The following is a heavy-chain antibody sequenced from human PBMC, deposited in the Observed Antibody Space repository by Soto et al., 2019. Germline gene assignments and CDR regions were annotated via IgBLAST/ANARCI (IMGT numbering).Heavy chain of an antibody. D-gene: IGHD3-22*01. V-gene: IGHV5-51*04. CDR3: ARGSNYYDSGGYYVYFDY. CDR2: IYPGDSHT. Sequence: GESLKISCKGSGHSFTTFWIGWLRQMPGKGLEWMGIIYPGDSHTRYSPSFQGQVTILADKPINTAYLQWTSLKASDTAMYYCARGSNYYDSGGYYVYFDYWGQGTLVTVSS. J-gene: IGHJ4*02. CDR1: GHSFTTFW.